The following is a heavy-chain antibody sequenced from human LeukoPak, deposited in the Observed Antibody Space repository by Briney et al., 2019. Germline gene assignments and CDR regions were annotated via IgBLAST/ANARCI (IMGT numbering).Heavy chain of an antibody. CDR1: GFSLSKYW. J-gene: IGHJ4*02. CDR3: ARGSWRLVRGAASFES. D-gene: IGHD3-10*01. CDR2: IKTDGSST. V-gene: IGHV3-74*01. Sequence: GGSLRLSCAASGFSLSKYWMHWVRQAPGKGLVWVSRIKTDGSSTSYADSVKGRFTISRDNSKNTLYLQMNSLRAEDTAVYYCARGSWRLVRGAASFESWGQGTLVTVSS.